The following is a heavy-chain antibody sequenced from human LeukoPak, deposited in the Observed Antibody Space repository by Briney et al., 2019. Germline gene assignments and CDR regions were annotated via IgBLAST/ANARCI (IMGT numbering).Heavy chain of an antibody. CDR3: ARGRCDFWSGYYCYYYYGMDV. Sequence: GASVKVSCKASGYTFTSYDINWVRQATGQGLAWMGWMNPNSGNTGYAQKFQGRVTMTRNTSISTAYMELSSLRSEDTAVYYCARGRCDFWSGYYCYYYYGMDVWGQGTTVTVSS. V-gene: IGHV1-8*01. CDR1: GYTFTSYD. D-gene: IGHD3-3*01. J-gene: IGHJ6*02. CDR2: MNPNSGNT.